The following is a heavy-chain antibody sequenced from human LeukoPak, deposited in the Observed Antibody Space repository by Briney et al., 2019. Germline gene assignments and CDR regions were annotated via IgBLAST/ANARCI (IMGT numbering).Heavy chain of an antibody. Sequence: SQTLSLTCAISGVTVSSNSAAWIWIRPSPWRGFEWPISRYCRSKWYNDYAVSGNSRFTINPNTSKNQYSLQLNSVTPEDTAVYYCARESWDIEGYNWFDPWGQGTLVTVSS. CDR2: RYCRSKWYN. J-gene: IGHJ5*02. CDR3: ARESWDIEGYNWFDP. D-gene: IGHD2-15*01. CDR1: GVTVSSNSAA. V-gene: IGHV6-1*01.